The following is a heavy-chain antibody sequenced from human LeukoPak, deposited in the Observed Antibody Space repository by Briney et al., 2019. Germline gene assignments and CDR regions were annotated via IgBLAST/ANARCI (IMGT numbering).Heavy chain of an antibody. V-gene: IGHV4-59*01. J-gene: IGHJ6*04. CDR3: ARDMRAYYDILTGYPPLYGMDV. CDR2: IYYSGST. CDR1: GGSLSSYY. D-gene: IGHD3-9*01. Sequence: SETLSLTCTVSGGSLSSYYWSWVRQPPGKGLEWIGYIYYSGSTKYNPSLTSRVTISVDTSKNQFSLKLSSVTAADTAVYYCARDMRAYYDILTGYPPLYGMDVWGKGTTVTVSS.